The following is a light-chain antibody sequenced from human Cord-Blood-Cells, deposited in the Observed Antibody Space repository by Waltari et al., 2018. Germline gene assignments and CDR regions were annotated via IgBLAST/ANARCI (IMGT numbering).Light chain of an antibody. CDR3: QERSNWPPLT. V-gene: IGKV3-11*01. CDR1: TSVSSY. CDR2: DAS. Sequence: EIVLTQSPATLSFSPGERAALSCRARTSVSSYLAWYQQNPGQAPRLLIYDASNRATAIPARFNGSGSGTDFYLTSSSLELEDFAVYYGQERSNWPPLTFGGGTKVEIK. J-gene: IGKJ4*01.